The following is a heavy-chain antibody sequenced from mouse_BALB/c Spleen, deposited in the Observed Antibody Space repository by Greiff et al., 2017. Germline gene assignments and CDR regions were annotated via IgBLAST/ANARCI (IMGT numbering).Heavy chain of an antibody. CDR1: GYSITSDYA. CDR3: ARSGVWSPFAY. CDR2: ISYSGST. V-gene: IGHV3-2*02. Sequence: EVKLLESGPGLVKPSQSLSLTCTVTGYSITSDYAWNWIRQFPGDKLEWMGYISYSGSTSYNPSLKSRISITRDTSKNQFFLQLNSVTTEDTATYYCARSGVWSPFAYWGQGTLVTVSA. D-gene: IGHD2-10*02. J-gene: IGHJ3*01.